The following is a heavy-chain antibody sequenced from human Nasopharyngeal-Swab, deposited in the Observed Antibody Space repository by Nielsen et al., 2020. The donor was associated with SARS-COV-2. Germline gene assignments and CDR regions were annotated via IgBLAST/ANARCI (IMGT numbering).Heavy chain of an antibody. J-gene: IGHJ6*02. CDR2: INPTDGST. CDR3: ARVLPFRITGTSGMDV. CDR1: GYTFTSYY. Sequence: ASVKVSCKASGYTFTSYYLHWVRKAPGQGLEGMGIINPTDGSTSYAQKFEGRVTMTRVTSTSTVYMELNSLRSEDTAVYYCARVLPFRITGTSGMDVWGQGTTVTVSS. D-gene: IGHD1-7*01. V-gene: IGHV1-46*01.